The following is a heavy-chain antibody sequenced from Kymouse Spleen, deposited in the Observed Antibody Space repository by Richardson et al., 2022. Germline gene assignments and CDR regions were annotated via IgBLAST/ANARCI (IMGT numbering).Heavy chain of an antibody. D-gene: IGHD1-26*01. Sequence: EVQLVESGGGLVKPGGSLRLSCAASGFTFSNAWMSWVRQAPGKGLEWVGRIKSKTDGGTTDYAAPVKGRFTISRDDSKNTLYLQMNSLKTEDTAVYYCTTSVGATTYYYYYGMDVWGQGTTVTVSS. CDR3: TTSVGATTYYYYYGMDV. J-gene: IGHJ6*02. CDR2: IKSKTDGGTT. CDR1: GFTFSNAW. V-gene: IGHV3-15*01.